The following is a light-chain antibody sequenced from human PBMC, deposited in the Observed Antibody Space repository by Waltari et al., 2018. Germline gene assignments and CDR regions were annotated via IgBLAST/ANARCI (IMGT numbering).Light chain of an antibody. CDR3: QQYYSTPLT. CDR2: WAS. Sequence: DIVMTQSPDSLSVSLGERATINCKSSQRVLYSSHNKDYLAWYKQKPGQPPKLLIYWASTRESGVPDRFSGSGSGTDFTLTISSLQAEDVAVYYCQQYYSTPLTFGGGTKVEIK. CDR1: QRVLYSSHNKDY. V-gene: IGKV4-1*01. J-gene: IGKJ4*01.